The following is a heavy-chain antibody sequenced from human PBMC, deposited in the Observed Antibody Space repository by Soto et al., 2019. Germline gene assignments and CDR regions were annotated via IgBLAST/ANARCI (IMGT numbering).Heavy chain of an antibody. V-gene: IGHV1-8*01. CDR2: MNPNSGNT. D-gene: IGHD3-3*01. CDR3: ARRIDDFWSGYYGADYYYYYYMDV. J-gene: IGHJ6*03. Sequence: GASVKVSCKASGYTFTSYDINWVRQATGQGLEWMGWMNPNSGNTGYAQKFQGRVTMTRNTSISTAYMELSSLRSEDTAVYYCARRIDDFWSGYYGADYYYYYYMDVWGKGTTVTVSS. CDR1: GYTFTSYD.